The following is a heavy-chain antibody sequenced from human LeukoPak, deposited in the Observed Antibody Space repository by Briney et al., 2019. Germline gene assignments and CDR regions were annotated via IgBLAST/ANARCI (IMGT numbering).Heavy chain of an antibody. V-gene: IGHV4-59*01. CDR2: IYYSGST. Sequence: PSETLSLTCTVSGGSISSYYWSWIRQPPGKGLEWIGYIYYSGSTNYNPSLKSRVTISVDTSKNQFSLKLSSVTAADTAVYYCASAPPTTVPSRFDLWGRGTLVTVSS. J-gene: IGHJ2*01. CDR1: GGSISSYY. D-gene: IGHD4-17*01. CDR3: ASAPPTTVPSRFDL.